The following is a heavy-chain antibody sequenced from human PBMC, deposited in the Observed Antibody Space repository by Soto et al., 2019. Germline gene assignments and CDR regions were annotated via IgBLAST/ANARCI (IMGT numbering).Heavy chain of an antibody. CDR2: MNPNSGNT. CDR1: GYTFTSYD. J-gene: IGHJ6*03. D-gene: IGHD3-3*01. CDR3: ARWTPPDYDFWSGYYTGYYYYYMDV. Sequence: ASVKVSCKASGYTFTSYDINWVRQATGQGLEWMGWMNPNSGNTGYAQKFQGRVTMTRNTSISTAYMEPSSLRSDDTAVYYCARWTPPDYDFWSGYYTGYYYYYMDVWGKGTTVTVSS. V-gene: IGHV1-8*01.